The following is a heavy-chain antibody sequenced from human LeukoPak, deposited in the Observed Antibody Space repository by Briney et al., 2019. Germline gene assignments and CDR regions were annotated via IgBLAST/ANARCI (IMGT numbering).Heavy chain of an antibody. CDR3: AREPNFDY. CDR2: ISSSSTYI. CDR1: GFTFSTYA. J-gene: IGHJ4*02. Sequence: GGSLRLSCSASGFTFSTYAMHWVRQAPGKGLEWVSSISSSSTYIYYADSVKGRFTISRDNAKNSLYLQMNSLRAEDTAVYYCAREPNFDYWGQGTRVTVSS. V-gene: IGHV3-21*01.